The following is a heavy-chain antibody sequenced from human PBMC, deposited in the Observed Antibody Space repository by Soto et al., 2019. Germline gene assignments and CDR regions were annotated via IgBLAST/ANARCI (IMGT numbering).Heavy chain of an antibody. J-gene: IGHJ6*02. CDR1: GGTFSSYA. CDR2: IIPIFGIA. D-gene: IGHD3-3*01. V-gene: IGHV1-69*13. CDR3: ARDVNGTYYDFWSGYLGSYRMDA. Sequence: ASVKVSCKASGGTFSSYAISWVGQAPGQGLEWMGGIIPIFGIANYAQKVQGRVTITADESTSTGYMELSSLRSEDTAVYYCARDVNGTYYDFWSGYLGSYRMDAWGQGTKVTVSS.